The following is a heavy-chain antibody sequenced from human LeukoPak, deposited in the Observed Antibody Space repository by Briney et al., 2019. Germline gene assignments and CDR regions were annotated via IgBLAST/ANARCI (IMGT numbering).Heavy chain of an antibody. CDR1: GGTISSYA. CDR2: IIPIFGTA. V-gene: IGHV1-69*13. Sequence: ASVKVSCKASGGTISSYAISWVRQAPGQGLEWMGGIIPIFGTANYAQKFQGRVAITADESTSTAYMELSSLRSEDTAVYYCARDFVDTAMAGLVGYMDVWGKGTTVTVSS. CDR3: ARDFVDTAMAGLVGYMDV. J-gene: IGHJ6*03. D-gene: IGHD5-18*01.